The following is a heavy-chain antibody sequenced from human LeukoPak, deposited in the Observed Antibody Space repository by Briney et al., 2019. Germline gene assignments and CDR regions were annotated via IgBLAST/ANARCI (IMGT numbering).Heavy chain of an antibody. CDR1: GFTFSSYS. CDR3: ARGAGKYSYGYNRMDV. CDR2: ISSSSSTI. Sequence: PGGSLRLSCAASGFTFSSYSMNWVRQAPGKGLEWVSYISSSSSTIYYADSVKGRFTISRDNAKNSLYLQMNSLRAEDTAVYYCARGAGKYSYGYNRMDVWGKGTTVTVSS. D-gene: IGHD5-18*01. J-gene: IGHJ6*04. V-gene: IGHV3-48*04.